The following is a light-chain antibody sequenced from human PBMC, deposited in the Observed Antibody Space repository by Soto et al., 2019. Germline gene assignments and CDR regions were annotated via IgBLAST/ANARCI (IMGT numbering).Light chain of an antibody. Sequence: QSALTQAASVSGSPGQSITISCTGTSSDVGSYNLVSWYQQHPGKAPKLMIYEVSKRPSGLSNRFSGSKSGNTASLTISGLQAEDEADYYCCSSAGSSTPYVLGTGTKLTLL. J-gene: IGLJ1*01. CDR3: CSSAGSSTPYV. CDR1: SSDVGSYNL. CDR2: EVS. V-gene: IGLV2-23*02.